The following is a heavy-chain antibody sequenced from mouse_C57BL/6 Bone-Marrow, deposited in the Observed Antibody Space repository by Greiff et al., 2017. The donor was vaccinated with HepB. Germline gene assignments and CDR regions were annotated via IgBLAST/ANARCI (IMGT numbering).Heavy chain of an antibody. Sequence: EVQRVESGGGLVKPGGSLKLSCAASGFTFSDYGMHWVRQAPEKGLEWVAYISSGSSTIYYADTVKGRFTISRDNAKNTLFLQMTSLRSEDTAMYYCARPATVVATDFDYWGQGTTLTVSS. CDR3: ARPATVVATDFDY. CDR2: ISSGSSTI. J-gene: IGHJ2*01. CDR1: GFTFSDYG. V-gene: IGHV5-17*01. D-gene: IGHD1-1*01.